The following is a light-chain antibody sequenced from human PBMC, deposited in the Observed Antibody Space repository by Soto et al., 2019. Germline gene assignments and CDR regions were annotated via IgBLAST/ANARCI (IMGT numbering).Light chain of an antibody. J-gene: IGLJ2*01. CDR1: SSDVGGYDY. CDR3: CSYTGSLTLL. V-gene: IGLV2-14*01. Sequence: QSVLTQPASVSGSPGQSITISCTGSSSDVGGYDYVSWYQQHPGKAPKLMIYEVSNRPSGVSNRFSGSKSGNTASLTISGLQAEDEADCYCCSYTGSLTLLFGGGKKVTVL. CDR2: EVS.